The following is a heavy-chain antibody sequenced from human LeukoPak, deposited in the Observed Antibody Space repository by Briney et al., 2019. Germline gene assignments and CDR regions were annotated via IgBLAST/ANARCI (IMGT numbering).Heavy chain of an antibody. CDR1: GYSFSSYW. Sequence: GESLRISCKGSGYSFSSYWICWVRQMPGKGLGWMGSIDPSDSYTNCSPSFQGHVTISTDNSISTAYLQWSSLRASDTAMYYCARNRYYYDFSGYYVDYWGQGTLVTVSS. CDR2: IDPSDSYT. V-gene: IGHV5-10-1*01. D-gene: IGHD3-22*01. CDR3: ARNRYYYDFSGYYVDY. J-gene: IGHJ4*02.